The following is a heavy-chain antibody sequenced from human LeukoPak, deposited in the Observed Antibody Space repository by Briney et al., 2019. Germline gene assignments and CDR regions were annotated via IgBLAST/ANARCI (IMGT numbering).Heavy chain of an antibody. CDR1: GFTFSSYG. CDR3: ARGYQLLNY. CDR2: ISSRSSYI. V-gene: IGHV3-21*01. Sequence: PGRSLRLSCAASGFTFSSYGMHWVRQAPGKGLEWVSSISSRSSYIYYAGSVKGRFTISRDNAKNSLYLQMISLRAEDTAVYYCARGYQLLNYWGQGTLVTVSS. D-gene: IGHD2-2*01. J-gene: IGHJ4*02.